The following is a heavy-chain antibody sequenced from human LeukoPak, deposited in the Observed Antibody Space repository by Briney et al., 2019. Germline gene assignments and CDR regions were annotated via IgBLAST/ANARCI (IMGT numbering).Heavy chain of an antibody. J-gene: IGHJ3*02. Sequence: PGGSLRLSCAASGFTVSSNYMSWVRQAPGKGLEWVSAISGSGGSTYYADSVKGRFTISRDNSRNTLYLQMNSLRAEDTAVYYCAKQLDTAMVLDAFDIWGQGTMVTVSS. CDR3: AKQLDTAMVLDAFDI. CDR2: ISGSGGST. V-gene: IGHV3-23*01. D-gene: IGHD5-18*01. CDR1: GFTVSSNY.